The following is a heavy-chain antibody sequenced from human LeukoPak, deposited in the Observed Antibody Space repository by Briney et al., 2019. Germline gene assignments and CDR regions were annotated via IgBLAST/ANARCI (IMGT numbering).Heavy chain of an antibody. CDR3: AKIAVAGTQSLHFVH. Sequence: GGSLRLSCAASGFTFNTYAMSWVRQAPGKGLEWVSGISGSGASTYYADSVKGRFTVSRDNSKNTLYLQMNSLRAEDTAIYYCAKIAVAGTQSLHFVHWGQGTLVTVSS. V-gene: IGHV3-23*01. CDR1: GFTFNTYA. D-gene: IGHD6-19*01. J-gene: IGHJ4*02. CDR2: ISGSGAST.